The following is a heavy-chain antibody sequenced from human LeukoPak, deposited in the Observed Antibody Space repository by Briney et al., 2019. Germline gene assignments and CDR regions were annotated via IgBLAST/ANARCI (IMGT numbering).Heavy chain of an antibody. D-gene: IGHD5-18*01. Sequence: ASVKVSCKASGYTFTGYYLHWVRQAPGQGPEWMGCINPNSGVTNYAQKFQGRVTMTRDTSISTAYMELSRLRSDDTAVYYCARDDRGYSYGRYYYYMDVWGKGTTVTVSS. CDR3: ARDDRGYSYGRYYYYMDV. CDR2: INPNSGVT. CDR1: GYTFTGYY. V-gene: IGHV1-2*02. J-gene: IGHJ6*03.